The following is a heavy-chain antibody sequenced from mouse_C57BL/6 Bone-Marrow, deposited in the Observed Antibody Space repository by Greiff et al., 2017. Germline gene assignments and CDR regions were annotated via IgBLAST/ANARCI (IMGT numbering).Heavy chain of an antibody. J-gene: IGHJ1*03. Sequence: QVQLQQPGAELVMPGASVKLSCKASGYTFTSYWMHWVKQRPGQGLEWIGEIDPSDSSTNYNQKFKGKSTLTVDNSSSTAYMQLSSLTSEDSAVYYCAREGLLRYFDVWGTGTTVTVSS. V-gene: IGHV1-69*01. CDR2: IDPSDSST. D-gene: IGHD2-3*01. CDR3: AREGLLRYFDV. CDR1: GYTFTSYW.